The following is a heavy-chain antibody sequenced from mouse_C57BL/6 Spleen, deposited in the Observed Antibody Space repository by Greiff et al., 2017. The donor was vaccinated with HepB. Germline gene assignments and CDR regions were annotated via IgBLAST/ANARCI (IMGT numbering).Heavy chain of an antibody. V-gene: IGHV1-82*01. CDR2: IYPGDGDT. CDR3: ARNYGSSPWFAY. J-gene: IGHJ3*01. D-gene: IGHD1-1*01. Sequence: QVQLQQSGPELVKPGASVKISCKASGYAFSSSWMNWVKLRPGKGLEWIGRIYPGDGDTNYNGKFKGKATLTADKSSSTAYMQLSSLTSEDSAVYFCARNYGSSPWFAYWGQGTLVTVSA. CDR1: GYAFSSSW.